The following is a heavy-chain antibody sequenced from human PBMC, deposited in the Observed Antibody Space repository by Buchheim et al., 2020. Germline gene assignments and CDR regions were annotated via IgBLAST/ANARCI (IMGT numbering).Heavy chain of an antibody. CDR3: AKGSAGSSSPLDS. V-gene: IGHV3-23*01. D-gene: IGHD6-6*01. CDR2: ISGSGGTT. Sequence: EVQLLESGGGLVQPGGSLRLSCAASGFTFSTYAMNWVRQAPGKGLEWVSAISGSGGTTSYADSVKGRFTISRGNSKNPLYLQMNSLRDEDTAVYYCAKGSAGSSSPLDSWGQGT. J-gene: IGHJ4*02. CDR1: GFTFSTYA.